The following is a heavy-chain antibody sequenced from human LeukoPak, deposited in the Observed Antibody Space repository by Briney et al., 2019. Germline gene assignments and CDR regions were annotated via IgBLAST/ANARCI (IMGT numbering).Heavy chain of an antibody. CDR1: GFTFDDYA. CDR3: TRRRENYLDY. Sequence: PGRSLRLSCAASGFTFDDYAMHWVRQSPGKGLEWVSGISWSSGDRIYADSVKGRFTISRDNAMKSLYLQMNSLRPEDTAFYYCTRRRENYLDYWGQGTLVTVSS. J-gene: IGHJ4*02. V-gene: IGHV3-9*01. CDR2: ISWSSGDR.